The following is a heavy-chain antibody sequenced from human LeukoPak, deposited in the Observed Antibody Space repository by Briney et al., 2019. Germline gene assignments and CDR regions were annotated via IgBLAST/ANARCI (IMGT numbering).Heavy chain of an antibody. D-gene: IGHD1-26*01. V-gene: IGHV3-9*03. CDR1: GFTFDDYA. CDR2: ISWNSGSI. CDR3: AKSGSFKAYYFDY. J-gene: IGHJ4*02. Sequence: PGGSLRLSCAVSGFTFDDYAMHWVRQAPGKGLEWVSGISWNSGSIGYADSVKGRFTISRDNAKNSLYLQMNSLRAEDMALYYCAKSGSFKAYYFDYWGQGTLVTVSS.